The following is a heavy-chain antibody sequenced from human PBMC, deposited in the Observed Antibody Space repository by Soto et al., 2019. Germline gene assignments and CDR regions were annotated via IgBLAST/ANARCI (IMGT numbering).Heavy chain of an antibody. J-gene: IGHJ6*02. D-gene: IGHD5-18*01. CDR2: IIPIFGRG. CDR1: GDSFISYA. Sequence: QVQLVQSGAEVRKPGSSVKVSCKVSGDSFISYAISWVRQAPGQGLEWMGGIIPIFGRGNYAQRFQGRVAITAAESTITVHMEMSGLRSEDTAVYYCARVGSTVETAMVSQYYYGMDVWGQGTTVTVSS. V-gene: IGHV1-69*12. CDR3: ARVGSTVETAMVSQYYYGMDV.